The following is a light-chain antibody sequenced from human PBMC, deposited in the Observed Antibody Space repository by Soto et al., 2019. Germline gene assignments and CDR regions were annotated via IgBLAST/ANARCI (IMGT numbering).Light chain of an antibody. Sequence: DIQMTQSPSSLSASVGDRVTIKCQASQDIGNYLNWYQQKPGKAPKLLIYDTSNLETGVPSRFRGSRSGTEFTFTISNLQPEDFGAYYCQQYGNLPPYTFCQGTKLEIK. V-gene: IGKV1-33*01. CDR1: QDIGNY. CDR2: DTS. CDR3: QQYGNLPPYT. J-gene: IGKJ2*01.